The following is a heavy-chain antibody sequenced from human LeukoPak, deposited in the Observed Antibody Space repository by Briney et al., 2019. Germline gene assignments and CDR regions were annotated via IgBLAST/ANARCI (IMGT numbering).Heavy chain of an antibody. CDR3: ARGPTVKYFDY. V-gene: IGHV4-39*07. D-gene: IGHD4-11*01. J-gene: IGHJ4*02. CDR2: IYYSGST. Sequence: SEALSLTCTVSGGSISSTTYYWGWIRQPPGKGLEWIGTIYYSGSTYYNPSLKSRVTISVDTPKNQFSLKLSSVTAADTAVYYCARGPTVKYFDYWGQGTLVTISS. CDR1: GGSISSTTYY.